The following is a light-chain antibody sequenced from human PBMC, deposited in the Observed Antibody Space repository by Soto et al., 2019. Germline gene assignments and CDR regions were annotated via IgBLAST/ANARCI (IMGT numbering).Light chain of an antibody. J-gene: IGLJ2*01. CDR2: EVS. V-gene: IGLV2-8*01. Sequence: QSALTQPPSASGSPGQSVTISCTGTSSDVGDYNYVSWYQQHPGKAPKLIIYEVSKRPSGVPDRFSGSKSGNTASLTVSGRQAEDEADYYCSSYAVSNSLVFGGGTKLTVL. CDR1: SSDVGDYNY. CDR3: SSYAVSNSLV.